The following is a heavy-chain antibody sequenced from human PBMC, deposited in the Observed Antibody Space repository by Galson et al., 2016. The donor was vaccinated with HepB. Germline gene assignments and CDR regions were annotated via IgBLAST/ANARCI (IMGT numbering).Heavy chain of an antibody. CDR2: ISSSGSAK. Sequence: SLRLSCAASGFTFSSQSMNWVRQAPGKGLEWISWISSSGSAKYYAESVKGRVTISRDNAKNSLYLQMNSLRVEDTAVYYCASRASVAGTKAFCYWGQGTLVTVSS. V-gene: IGHV3-48*01. CDR3: ASRASVAGTKAFCY. CDR1: GFTFSSQS. D-gene: IGHD6-19*01. J-gene: IGHJ4*02.